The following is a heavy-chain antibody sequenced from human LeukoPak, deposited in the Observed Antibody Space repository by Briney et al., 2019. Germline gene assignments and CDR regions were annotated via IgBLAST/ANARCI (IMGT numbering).Heavy chain of an antibody. CDR3: ATRNCSSTSCSFDY. V-gene: IGHV3-20*01. J-gene: IGHJ4*02. D-gene: IGHD2-2*01. CDR1: GFTFDDYG. CDR2: INWNGGST. Sequence: GGSLRFSCAASGFTFDDYGMSWVRQAPGKGLEWVSGINWNGGSTGYADSVKGRFTISRDNAKNSLYLQMNSLRAEDTALYHCATRNCSSTSCSFDYWGQGTLVTVSS.